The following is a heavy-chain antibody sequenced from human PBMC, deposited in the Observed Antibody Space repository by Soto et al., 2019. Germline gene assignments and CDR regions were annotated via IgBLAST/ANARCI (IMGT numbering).Heavy chain of an antibody. CDR3: ARDIGGYGALDY. D-gene: IGHD3-16*01. Sequence: QVQLQESGPGLVKPSQTLSLTCTVSGGSISSGYYWSWIRQLQGKGLEFMAYIYYSGSAYYNPSLKSRLTISVDTSKTQFSLKLSSVTAADSAVYYCARDIGGYGALDYWGQGSLVTVSS. V-gene: IGHV4-31*03. CDR2: IYYSGSA. CDR1: GGSISSGYY. J-gene: IGHJ4*02.